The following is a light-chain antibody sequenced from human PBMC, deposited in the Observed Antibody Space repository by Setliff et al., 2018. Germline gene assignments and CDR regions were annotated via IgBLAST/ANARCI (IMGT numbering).Light chain of an antibody. CDR2: EVS. V-gene: IGLV2-8*01. CDR1: SSDVGGYNY. J-gene: IGLJ1*01. Sequence: QSVLAQPPSASGSPGQSVTISCTGTSSDVGGYNYVSWYQQHPGKAPKLMIYEVSKRPSGVPDRFSGSKSGNTASLTVSGLQAEDEADYYCSSYAGSLYGFGTGTRSPS. CDR3: SSYAGSLYG.